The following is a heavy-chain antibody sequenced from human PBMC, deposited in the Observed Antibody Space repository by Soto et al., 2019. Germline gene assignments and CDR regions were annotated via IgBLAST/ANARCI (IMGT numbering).Heavy chain of an antibody. V-gene: IGHV3-23*01. CDR3: AKRSRSSTFDY. Sequence: LRLSCAASGFTFSSYAMSWVRQAPGKGLEWVSVISGSDDSTYYADSVKGRFTISRDNSKNTLYLQMNSLRAEDTAVYYCAKRSRSSTFDYWGQGALVTVSS. CDR1: GFTFSSYA. D-gene: IGHD6-6*01. J-gene: IGHJ4*02. CDR2: ISGSDDST.